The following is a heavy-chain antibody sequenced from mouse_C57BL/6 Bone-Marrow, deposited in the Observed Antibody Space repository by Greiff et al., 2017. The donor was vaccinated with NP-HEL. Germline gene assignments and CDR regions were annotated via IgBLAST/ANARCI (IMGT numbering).Heavy chain of an antibody. Sequence: QVQLKQPGAELVKPGASVKMSCKASGYTFTSYWITWVKQRPGQGLEWIGDIYPGSGSTNYNEKFKSKATLTVDTSSSTAYMQLSSLTSEDSAVYYGARRGLRRRSYAMDYWGQGTSVTVSA. J-gene: IGHJ4*01. D-gene: IGHD2-4*01. CDR2: IYPGSGST. CDR3: ARRGLRRRSYAMDY. CDR1: GYTFTSYW. V-gene: IGHV1-55*01.